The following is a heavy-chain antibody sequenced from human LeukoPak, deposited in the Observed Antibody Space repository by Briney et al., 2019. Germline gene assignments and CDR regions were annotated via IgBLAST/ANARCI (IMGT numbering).Heavy chain of an antibody. CDR1: GGSISSYY. V-gene: IGHV4-59*08. J-gene: IGHJ6*02. CDR2: IYYSGST. CDR3: ASVDSSYYYGMDV. Sequence: PSETLSLTCTVSGGSISSYYWSWIRQPPGKGLEWIGYIYYSGSTNYNPSLKSRVTISVDTSKNQFSLKLSSVTAADTAVYYCASVDSSYYYGMDVWGQGTTVTVSS. D-gene: IGHD5-18*01.